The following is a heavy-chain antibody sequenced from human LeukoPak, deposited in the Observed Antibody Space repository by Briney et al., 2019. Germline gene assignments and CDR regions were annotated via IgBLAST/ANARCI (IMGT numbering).Heavy chain of an antibody. CDR3: ARNVGNHFDY. Sequence: GGSLRPSCAASGFTFSSYGMHWVRQAPGRGLGWVAFIRYEGSNKYYADSVKGRFTISRDNSKNTLYLQMNSLRAEDTAVYYCARNVGNHFDYWGQGTLVTVSS. CDR2: IRYEGSNK. V-gene: IGHV3-30*02. CDR1: GFTFSSYG. J-gene: IGHJ4*02. D-gene: IGHD1-26*01.